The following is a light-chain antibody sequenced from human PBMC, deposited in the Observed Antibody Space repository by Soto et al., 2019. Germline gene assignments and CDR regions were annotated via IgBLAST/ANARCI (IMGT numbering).Light chain of an antibody. CDR2: RNN. CDR1: TSNIGSNY. V-gene: IGLV1-47*01. CDR3: ATWDDSLNGFYV. J-gene: IGLJ1*01. Sequence: QSVLIQPPSASGTPGQGVTISCSGSTSNIGSNYVYWYQQLPGTAPKLLIYRNNQRPSGVPDRFSGSKSGTSASLAISGLRSDDEADYLCATWDDSLNGFYVFGTGTKVTVL.